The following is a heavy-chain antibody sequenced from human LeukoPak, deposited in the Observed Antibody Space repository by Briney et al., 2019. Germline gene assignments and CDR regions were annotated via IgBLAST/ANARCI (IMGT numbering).Heavy chain of an antibody. J-gene: IGHJ4*02. V-gene: IGHV3-49*03. CDR3: TREYRGYGDYVPDY. CDR1: GFTFGDYA. CDR2: IRSKAYGGTT. Sequence: GGSLRLSCTASGFTFGDYAMSWFRQAPGKGLEWVGFIRSKAYGGTTEYAASVKGRFTISRDDSKSIAYLQMNSLKTEDTAVYYCTREYRGYGDYVPDYWGQGTLVTVSS. D-gene: IGHD4-17*01.